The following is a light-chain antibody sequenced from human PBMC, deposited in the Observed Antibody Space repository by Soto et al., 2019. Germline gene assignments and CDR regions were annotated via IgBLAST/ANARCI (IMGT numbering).Light chain of an antibody. CDR2: DVT. V-gene: IGLV2-11*01. Sequence: QSALTQPRSVSGSPGQSVTISCTGTSSDVGNYDYVSWYQHHPGKAPKLMLYDVTKRPSGVPGRFSGSKSGNTASLTISGLQADDEADYYCCSYSGSSYVFGLGPSSPS. CDR1: SSDVGNYDY. CDR3: CSYSGSSYV. J-gene: IGLJ1*01.